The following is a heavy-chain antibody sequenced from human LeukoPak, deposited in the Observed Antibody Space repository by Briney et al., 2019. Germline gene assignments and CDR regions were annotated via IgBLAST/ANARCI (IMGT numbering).Heavy chain of an antibody. Sequence: PGGSLRLSCAASGFNFFTYGMHWVRQAPGKGLEWVAVIWYDGSNKYYADSVKGRFTISRDNSKSTLSLQMNSLRAEDTAVYYCARDGGSGWYALDYWGQGTLVTVSS. J-gene: IGHJ4*02. CDR1: GFNFFTYG. D-gene: IGHD6-19*01. CDR2: IWYDGSNK. V-gene: IGHV3-33*01. CDR3: ARDGGSGWYALDY.